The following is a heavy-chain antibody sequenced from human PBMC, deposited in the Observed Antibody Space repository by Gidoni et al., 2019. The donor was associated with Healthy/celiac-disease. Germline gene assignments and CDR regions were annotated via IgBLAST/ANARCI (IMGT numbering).Heavy chain of an antibody. CDR2: INPNSGGT. J-gene: IGHJ4*02. D-gene: IGHD1-26*01. Sequence: VQLVQSGAEVTKPGASVKVSCTASGYTFTGYYMHWVRQAPGQGLEGMGWINPNSGGTNYAQKFQGRVTMTRETSISTAYMELSRLRSDETAVYYCARDFGREPWGQGTLVTVSS. CDR1: GYTFTGYY. V-gene: IGHV1-2*02. CDR3: ARDFGREP.